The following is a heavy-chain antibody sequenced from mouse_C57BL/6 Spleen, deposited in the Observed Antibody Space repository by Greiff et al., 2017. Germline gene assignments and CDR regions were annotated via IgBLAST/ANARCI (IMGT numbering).Heavy chain of an antibody. CDR2: INPDSSTI. V-gene: IGHV4-1*01. Sequence: AAAGIDFSRYWMSWVRRAPGKGLEWIGEINPDSSTINYAPSLKDKFIISRDNAKNTLYLQMSKGRTEDTALYYCARRGIHYAMDYWGQGTSVTVSS. J-gene: IGHJ4*01. CDR3: ARRGIHYAMDY. CDR1: GIDFSRYW.